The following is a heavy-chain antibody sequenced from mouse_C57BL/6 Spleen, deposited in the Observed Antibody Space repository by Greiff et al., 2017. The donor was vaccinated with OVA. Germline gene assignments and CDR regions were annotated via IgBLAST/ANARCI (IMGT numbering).Heavy chain of an antibody. D-gene: IGHD1-1*01. J-gene: IGHJ3*01. CDR3: AKYYGSPGAWFAY. V-gene: IGHV1-82*01. Sequence: QVQLQQSGPELVKPGASVKISCKASGYAFSSSWMNWVKQRPGKGLEWIGRIYPGDGDTNYNGKFKGKATLTADKSSSTAYMQLSSLTSEDSAVYFCAKYYGSPGAWFAYWGQGTLVTVSA. CDR2: IYPGDGDT. CDR1: GYAFSSSW.